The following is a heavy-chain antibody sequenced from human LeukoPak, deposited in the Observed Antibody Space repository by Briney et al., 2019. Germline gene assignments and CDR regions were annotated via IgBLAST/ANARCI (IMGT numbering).Heavy chain of an antibody. CDR3: ARDAFRGSGWYAHFDY. Sequence: QSGGSLRLSCAASGFTFSSYAMHWVRQAPGKGLEWVAVISYDGSNKYYADSVKGRLTTSRDNSKNTLYLQMNSLRAEDTAVYYCARDAFRGSGWYAHFDYWGQGTLVTVSS. J-gene: IGHJ4*02. V-gene: IGHV3-30-3*01. D-gene: IGHD6-19*01. CDR1: GFTFSSYA. CDR2: ISYDGSNK.